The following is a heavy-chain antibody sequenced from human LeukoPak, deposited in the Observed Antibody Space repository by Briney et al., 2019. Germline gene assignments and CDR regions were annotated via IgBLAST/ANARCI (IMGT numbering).Heavy chain of an antibody. CDR3: AKDYSYGSGTYPYYFDF. V-gene: IGHV3-48*03. D-gene: IGHD3-10*01. Sequence: GGSLRLSCAASGFTFSSYEMNWVRQAPGKGLEWVSYISSSGSTIYYADSVKGRFTISRDNSKNTLYLQMNSLRAEDTAVYFCAKDYSYGSGTYPYYFDFWGQGTLVTVSS. CDR1: GFTFSSYE. CDR2: ISSSGSTI. J-gene: IGHJ4*02.